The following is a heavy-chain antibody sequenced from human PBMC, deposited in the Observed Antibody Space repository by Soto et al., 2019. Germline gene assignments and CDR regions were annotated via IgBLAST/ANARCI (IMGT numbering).Heavy chain of an antibody. CDR1: GGSISSSAYY. CDR2: ISHSGST. D-gene: IGHD5-18*01. J-gene: IGHJ4*02. CDR3: AREYTYGSNFFDC. V-gene: IGHV4-31*03. Sequence: QVQLQESGPGLVKPSQTLSLTCTVSGGSISSSAYYWSWIRQHPGKVLEWIGYISHSGSTYYNPSLKSRVIISVDTSKNQCSLSLTSVTAADTAVYYCAREYTYGSNFFDCWGQGALVTVSS.